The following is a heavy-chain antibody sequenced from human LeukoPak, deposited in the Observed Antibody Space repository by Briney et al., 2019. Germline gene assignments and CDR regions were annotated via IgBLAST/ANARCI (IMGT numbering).Heavy chain of an antibody. J-gene: IGHJ3*02. CDR2: IYSGGST. D-gene: IGHD2-8*01. CDR3: AKDSFSHNGIYDALDI. V-gene: IGHV3-53*01. Sequence: GGSLRLSCAASGFTVSSNYMSWVRQAPGKGLEWVSVIYSGGSTYYADSVKGRFTISRDNSKNTLYLQMNSLRAEDTAIYYCAKDSFSHNGIYDALDIWGQGTMVTVSS. CDR1: GFTVSSNY.